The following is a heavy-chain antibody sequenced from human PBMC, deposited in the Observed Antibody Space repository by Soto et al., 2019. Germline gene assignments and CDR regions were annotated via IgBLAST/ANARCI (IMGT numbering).Heavy chain of an antibody. CDR3: ARSSSGWYYFDY. CDR1: GGSISSGGYY. J-gene: IGHJ4*02. CDR2: IYYSGST. Sequence: PSETLSLTCTVSGGSISSGGYYWIWIRHHPGKGLEWIGYIYYSGSTYYNPSLKSRVTISVDTSKNQFSLKLSSVTAADTAVYYCARSSSGWYYFDYWGQGTLVTVSS. D-gene: IGHD6-19*01. V-gene: IGHV4-31*03.